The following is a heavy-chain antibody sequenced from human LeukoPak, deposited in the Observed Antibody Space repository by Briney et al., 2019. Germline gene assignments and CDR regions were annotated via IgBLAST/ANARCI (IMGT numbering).Heavy chain of an antibody. CDR2: IRYDESNK. CDR1: GFTFSSYD. V-gene: IGHV3-30*02. Sequence: GGSLRLSCAASGFTFSSYDMHWVRQAPGKGLECVAFIRYDESNKYYADSVKGRFTISRDNSKNTLYLQMNSLRAEDTAVYYCAKDQEEYAFDIWGQGTMVTVSS. D-gene: IGHD2-2*01. CDR3: AKDQEEYAFDI. J-gene: IGHJ3*02.